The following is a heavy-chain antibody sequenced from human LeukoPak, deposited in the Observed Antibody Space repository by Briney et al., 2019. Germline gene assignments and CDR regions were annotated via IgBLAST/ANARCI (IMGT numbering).Heavy chain of an antibody. CDR2: ISTSSSYI. J-gene: IGHJ4*02. CDR3: ARDTKDY. D-gene: IGHD2-2*01. CDR1: GFTLSTYN. V-gene: IGHV3-21*06. Sequence: PGGSLRLSCAASGFTLSTYNMKWVRQAPRKGLEWVSSISTSSSYIYYADSVKGRFTISRDNVKNTLYLQMNSLRVEDTAVYYCARDTKDYWGQGTLVTVSS.